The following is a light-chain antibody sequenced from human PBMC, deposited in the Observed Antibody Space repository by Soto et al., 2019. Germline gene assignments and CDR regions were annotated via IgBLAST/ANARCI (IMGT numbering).Light chain of an antibody. CDR2: TAS. Sequence: DIQMTQSPSSVSASVGDRVTITCRASQSISSYLNWYQQKPGKAPKLLIYTASSLQTGVPSRFSGGGSGTDFTLTINSLQPEDFATYYCQQTYSTPQTFGQGTKLEIK. V-gene: IGKV1-39*01. J-gene: IGKJ2*01. CDR1: QSISSY. CDR3: QQTYSTPQT.